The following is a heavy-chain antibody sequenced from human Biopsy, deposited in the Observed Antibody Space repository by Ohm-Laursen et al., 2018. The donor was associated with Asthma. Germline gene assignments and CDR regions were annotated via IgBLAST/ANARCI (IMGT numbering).Heavy chain of an antibody. J-gene: IGHJ6*02. V-gene: IGHV1-69*13. CDR3: ARCQVGYSSGWSLLLKKIYYSGMDV. Sequence: SVKVSCKTPGGTFGNFAISWVRQAPGQGLEWLGGIMTVFGTTNYAQKFQGRVTITADESTSTAYMEVTSLRSEDTAIYYCARCQVGYSSGWSLLLKKIYYSGMDVWGQGTAVTVSS. D-gene: IGHD6-19*01. CDR2: IMTVFGTT. CDR1: GGTFGNFA.